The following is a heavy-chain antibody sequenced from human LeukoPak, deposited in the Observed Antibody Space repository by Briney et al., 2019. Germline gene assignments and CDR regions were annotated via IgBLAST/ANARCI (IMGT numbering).Heavy chain of an antibody. V-gene: IGHV3-7*05. D-gene: IGHD1-26*01. CDR1: GFTFSSYW. J-gene: IGHJ4*02. CDR2: INQDGSEK. CDR3: ARFRSYNFDY. Sequence: GGSLRLSCAASGFTFSSYWMSWVRQAPGKGLEWVANINQDGSEKYYVDSVKGRFTISGDNAKKSLYLQMNSLRAEDTAVYYCARFRSYNFDYWGQGTLVTVSS.